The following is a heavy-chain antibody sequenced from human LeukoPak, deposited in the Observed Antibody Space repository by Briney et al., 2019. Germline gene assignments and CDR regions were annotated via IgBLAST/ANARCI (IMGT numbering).Heavy chain of an antibody. CDR2: IYYSGST. D-gene: IGHD5-24*01. V-gene: IGHV4-59*01. CDR1: GGSISSYY. Sequence: SETLSLTCTVSGGSISSYYWSWIRQPPGKGLEWIGYIYYSGSTNYNPSLKSRVTISVDTSKNQFSLKLSSVTAADTAVYYCARASEMATIPFDYWGQGTLVTVSS. CDR3: ARASEMATIPFDY. J-gene: IGHJ4*02.